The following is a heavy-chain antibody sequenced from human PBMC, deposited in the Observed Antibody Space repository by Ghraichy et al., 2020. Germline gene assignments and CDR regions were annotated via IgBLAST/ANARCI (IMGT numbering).Heavy chain of an antibody. V-gene: IGHV4-39*01. D-gene: IGHD3-10*01. Sequence: SETLSLTRTVSGGSISSSSYYWGWIREPPGKGLEWIGSIYYSGSTYYNPSLKSRVTISVDTSKNQFSLKLSSVTAADTAVYYCTRLWFGERVDYWGQGTLVTVSS. CDR1: GGSISSSSYY. J-gene: IGHJ4*02. CDR3: TRLWFGERVDY. CDR2: IYYSGST.